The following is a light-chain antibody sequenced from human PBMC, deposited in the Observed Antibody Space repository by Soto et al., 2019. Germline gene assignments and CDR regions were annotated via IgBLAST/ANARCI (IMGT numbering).Light chain of an antibody. CDR2: GAS. Sequence: EMVMTQSPATLSVSPGERATLSCRARYSVSSNLAWYQQKPGQAPRLLIYGASTRSTGVPVRFSGSGSGTEFTLTISSLQSEDSAVYFCQQYGNWPLTFGGGTKVDIK. J-gene: IGKJ4*01. V-gene: IGKV3-15*01. CDR3: QQYGNWPLT. CDR1: YSVSSN.